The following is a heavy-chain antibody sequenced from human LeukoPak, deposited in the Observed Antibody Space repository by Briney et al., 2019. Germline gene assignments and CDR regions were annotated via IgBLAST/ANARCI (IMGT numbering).Heavy chain of an antibody. V-gene: IGHV1-2*04. CDR1: GYTFTGYY. CDR3: ARARGPYGGDTDY. J-gene: IGHJ4*02. CDR2: INPNSGGT. D-gene: IGHD2-21*02. Sequence: ASVKVSCKASGYTFTGYYMHWVRQAPGQGLEWMGWINPNSGGTNYAQKFQGWVTMTRDTSISTAYMELSRLRSDDTAVYCCARARGPYGGDTDYWGQGTLVTVSS.